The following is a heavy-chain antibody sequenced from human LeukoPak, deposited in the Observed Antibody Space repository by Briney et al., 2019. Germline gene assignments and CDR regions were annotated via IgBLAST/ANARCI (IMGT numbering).Heavy chain of an antibody. CDR3: ARFSPYSSSWSRFFDY. Sequence: ASVKVSCKASGYTFTSYGISWVRQAPGQGLEWMGWISAYNGNTNYAQKLKGRVTMTTDTSTSTVYMELRSLRSDDTAMYYCARFSPYSSSWSRFFDYWGQGTLVTVSS. D-gene: IGHD6-13*01. V-gene: IGHV1-18*01. CDR1: GYTFTSYG. J-gene: IGHJ4*02. CDR2: ISAYNGNT.